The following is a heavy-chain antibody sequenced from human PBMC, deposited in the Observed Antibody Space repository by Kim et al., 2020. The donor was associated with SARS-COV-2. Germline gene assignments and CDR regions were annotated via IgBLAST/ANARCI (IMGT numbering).Heavy chain of an antibody. Sequence: GGSLRLSCGASGFTVNNFDMSWVRQAPGKGLEWVSNDPGGGGRTFYADSVKGRFTISRDNSKNTVFLQMNSVRAEDTAVYYCAKAQQLSSGWYDFGDWGQGTLVTVSS. CDR2: DPGGGGRT. CDR1: GFTVNNFD. D-gene: IGHD6-19*01. V-gene: IGHV3-23*01. J-gene: IGHJ4*02. CDR3: AKAQQLSSGWYDFGD.